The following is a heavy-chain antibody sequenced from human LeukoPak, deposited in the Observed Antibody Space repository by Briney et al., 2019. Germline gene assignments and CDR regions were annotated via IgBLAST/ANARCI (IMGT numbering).Heavy chain of an antibody. Sequence: SVKVSCKASGFTFTYSAMQWVRQAPGQGLEWMGGIIPIFGTANYAQKFQGRVTITADESTSTAYMELSSLRSEDTAVYYCARSKGGSYTIPGAFDIWGQGTMVTVSS. CDR1: GFTFTYSA. J-gene: IGHJ3*02. D-gene: IGHD2-15*01. CDR2: IIPIFGTA. CDR3: ARSKGGSYTIPGAFDI. V-gene: IGHV1-69*13.